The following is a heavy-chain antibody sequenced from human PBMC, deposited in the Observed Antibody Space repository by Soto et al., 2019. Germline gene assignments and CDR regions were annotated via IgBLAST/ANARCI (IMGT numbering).Heavy chain of an antibody. V-gene: IGHV5-10-1*01. CDR2: IDPTDSYT. CDR1: GYTFTSYW. D-gene: IGHD2-15*01. CDR3: ARGGPQVVHNWVDP. J-gene: IGHJ5*02. Sequence: EVKLVQSGAEVKKPGESLRISCKGSGYTFTSYWINWVRQMPGKGLEWMGRIDPTDSYTNYNPSFQGHVTISADKSLSPAYLQWTSLRASDTATYYCARGGPQVVHNWVDPWGQGTLVTVSS.